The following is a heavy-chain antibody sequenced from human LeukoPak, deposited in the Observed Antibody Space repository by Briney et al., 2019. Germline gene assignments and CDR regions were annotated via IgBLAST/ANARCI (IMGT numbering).Heavy chain of an antibody. V-gene: IGHV1-46*01. D-gene: IGHD2-8*01. CDR1: GYSFTKYF. CDR3: ARESLSAFDI. CDR2: INPSGGSP. Sequence: ASVKASCKASGYSFTKYFMHWVRQAPGQGLEWMGIINPSGGSPTYAQKFQGRVTMTTDTSTSTVYMELSSLSSEDTAVYYCARESLSAFDIWGQGTMVTVSS. J-gene: IGHJ3*02.